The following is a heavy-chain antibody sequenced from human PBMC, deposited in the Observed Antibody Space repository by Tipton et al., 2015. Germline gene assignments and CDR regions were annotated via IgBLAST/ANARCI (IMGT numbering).Heavy chain of an antibody. CDR3: ARGTKWLLLLKAFDI. Sequence: TLSLTCTVSGGSISSYGYYWSWIRQHPGKGLEWIGYIYYSGSTNYNPSLKSRVTISVDTSKNQFSLKLGSVTAADTAVYYCARGTKWLLLLKAFDIWGQGTMVTVSS. D-gene: IGHD3-22*01. CDR2: IYYSGST. J-gene: IGHJ3*02. CDR1: GGSISSYGYY. V-gene: IGHV4-61*08.